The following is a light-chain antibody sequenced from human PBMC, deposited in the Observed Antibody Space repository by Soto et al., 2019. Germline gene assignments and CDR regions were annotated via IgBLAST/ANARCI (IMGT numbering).Light chain of an antibody. V-gene: IGKV3-20*01. CDR1: QSVSSN. CDR2: GAS. CDR3: QQYGSSPPT. Sequence: MVLTQSSGPLSLYQGERATLSCRASQSVSSNLAWHQQKPGQAPRLLIYGASTRATGIPARFSGSGSGTDFTLTINRLEPEDFALYYCQQYGSSPPTFGQGTKVDIK. J-gene: IGKJ1*01.